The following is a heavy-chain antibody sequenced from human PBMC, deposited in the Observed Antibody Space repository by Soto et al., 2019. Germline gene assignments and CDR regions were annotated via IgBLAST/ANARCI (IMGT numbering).Heavy chain of an antibody. CDR2: ISAYNGNT. V-gene: IGHV1-18*01. CDR1: GYTFTSYG. J-gene: IGHJ4*02. D-gene: IGHD4-17*01. Sequence: ASVKVSCKASGYTFTSYGISWVRQAPGQGLEWMGWISAYNGNTNYAQKLQGRVTMTTDTSTSAAYMELRSLRSDDTAVYYCARVMDYGGNSVFDYWGQGTPVTVSS. CDR3: ARVMDYGGNSVFDY.